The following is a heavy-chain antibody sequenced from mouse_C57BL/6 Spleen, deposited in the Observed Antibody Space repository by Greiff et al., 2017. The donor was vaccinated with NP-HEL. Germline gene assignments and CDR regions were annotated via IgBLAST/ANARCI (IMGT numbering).Heavy chain of an antibody. CDR2: INPGSGGT. CDR3: AIYHSMDY. J-gene: IGHJ4*01. Sequence: VQLQQSGAELVRPGTSVKVSCKASGYAFTNYLIEWVKQRPGQGLEWIGVINPGSGGTNYNEKFKGKATLTADKSSSTAYMQLSSLTSEDSAVYFCAIYHSMDYWGQGTSVTVSS. V-gene: IGHV1-54*01. CDR1: GYAFTNYL.